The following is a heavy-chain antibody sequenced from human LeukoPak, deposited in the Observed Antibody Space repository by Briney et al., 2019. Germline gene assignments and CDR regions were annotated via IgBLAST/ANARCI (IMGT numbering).Heavy chain of an antibody. CDR2: IDYSGGSS. Sequence: GRSLRLSCAASGFTFSSYWMSWVRQAPGKGLEWVSSIDYSGGSSYYADSVKGRFTISRDDSKNSLYLQLNSLRAEDTAVYYCARNRGWFVVSWGRATMATVSS. J-gene: IGHJ4*02. V-gene: IGHV3-23*01. CDR1: GFTFSSYW. D-gene: IGHD3-10*01. CDR3: ARNRGWFVVS.